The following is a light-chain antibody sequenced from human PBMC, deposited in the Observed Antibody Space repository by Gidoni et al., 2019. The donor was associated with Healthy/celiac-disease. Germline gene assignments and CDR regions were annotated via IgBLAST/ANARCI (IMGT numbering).Light chain of an antibody. Sequence: DIQMTQSPSSLSASVGDRVTITCRASQSISSYLNWYQQKPGKAPKLLIYAASSLQSGVASRFSGSGSGTDFTLTISSLQPVDFATYYCQQSYSTPRWTFGQGTKVEIK. CDR1: QSISSY. J-gene: IGKJ1*01. V-gene: IGKV1-39*01. CDR3: QQSYSTPRWT. CDR2: AAS.